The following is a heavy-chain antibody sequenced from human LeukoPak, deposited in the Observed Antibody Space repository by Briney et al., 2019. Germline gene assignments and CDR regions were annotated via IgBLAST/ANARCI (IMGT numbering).Heavy chain of an antibody. J-gene: IGHJ4*02. CDR3: AREDSSGYLGY. CDR1: GGSISSSNW. CDR2: IYHSGST. D-gene: IGHD3-22*01. V-gene: IGHV4-4*02. Sequence: TPSETLSLTCAVSGGSISSSNWWSWVRQPPGKGLEWIGEIYHSGSTNYNPPLKSRVTISVDTSKNQFSLKLTSLTAADTAVYYCAREDSSGYLGYWGQGTLVTVSS.